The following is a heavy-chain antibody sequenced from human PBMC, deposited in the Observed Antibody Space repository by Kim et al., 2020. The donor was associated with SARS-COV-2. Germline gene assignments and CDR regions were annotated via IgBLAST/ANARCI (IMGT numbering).Heavy chain of an antibody. CDR3: ARLVGWFGEFRYYGMDV. V-gene: IGHV4-39*01. Sequence: LKSRVTISVDTSKNQYSLKLSSVTAADTAVYYCARLVGWFGEFRYYGMDVWGQGTTVTVSS. J-gene: IGHJ6*02. D-gene: IGHD3-10*01.